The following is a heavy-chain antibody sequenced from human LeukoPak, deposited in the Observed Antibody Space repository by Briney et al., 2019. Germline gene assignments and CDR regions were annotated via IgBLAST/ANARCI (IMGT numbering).Heavy chain of an antibody. CDR2: IYPGDSDT. Sequence: GESLKISCKGSGYSFTSYWIGWVRQMPGKSLECMGIIYPGDSDTRYSPSFQGQVTISADKSISTAYLQWSSLKASDTAMYYCARHVDYYDSSGYYSPLYYYGMDVWGQGTTVTVSS. CDR3: ARHVDYYDSSGYYSPLYYYGMDV. J-gene: IGHJ6*02. D-gene: IGHD3-22*01. V-gene: IGHV5-51*01. CDR1: GYSFTSYW.